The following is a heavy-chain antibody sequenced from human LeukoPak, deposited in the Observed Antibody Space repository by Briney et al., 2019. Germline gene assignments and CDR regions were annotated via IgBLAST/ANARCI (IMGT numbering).Heavy chain of an antibody. Sequence: GGSLRLSCAASGFTFSSYAMSWVRQAPGKGLEWVSAISGSGGSTYYADSVKGRFTISRDNSKNTLYLQMNSLRAEDTTVYYCAKGDYDFWSGPNYWGQGTLVTVSS. J-gene: IGHJ4*02. CDR2: ISGSGGST. CDR1: GFTFSSYA. CDR3: AKGDYDFWSGPNY. V-gene: IGHV3-23*01. D-gene: IGHD3-3*01.